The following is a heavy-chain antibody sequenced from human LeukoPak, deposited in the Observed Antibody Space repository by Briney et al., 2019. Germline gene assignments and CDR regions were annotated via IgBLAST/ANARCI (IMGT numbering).Heavy chain of an antibody. Sequence: PSETLSLTCAVYGGSFSGYYWSWIRQPPGKGLEWIGEINHSGSTNYNPSLKSRVTISVDTSKNQFSLKPSSVTAADTAVYYCARVADDYGGYISDYWGQGTLVTVSS. D-gene: IGHD4-17*01. CDR1: GGSFSGYY. J-gene: IGHJ4*02. CDR3: ARVADDYGGYISDY. CDR2: INHSGST. V-gene: IGHV4-34*01.